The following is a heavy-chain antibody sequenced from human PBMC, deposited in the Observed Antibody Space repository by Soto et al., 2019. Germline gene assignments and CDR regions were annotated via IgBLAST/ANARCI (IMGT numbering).Heavy chain of an antibody. V-gene: IGHV1-69*06. CDR1: GDTFKSYR. CDR3: ARDLPSLEIRSYGMDV. D-gene: IGHD3-10*01. Sequence: QVQRVQSGAEVKKPGSSVKVSCKVSGDTFKSYRFSWVRQAPGQGLEWMGGITPVFGTPDYAQKFQGRVTVTADRSTSTVYMELSRLKSEDSAVYYCARDLPSLEIRSYGMDVWGQGTTVTVSS. J-gene: IGHJ6*02. CDR2: ITPVFGTP.